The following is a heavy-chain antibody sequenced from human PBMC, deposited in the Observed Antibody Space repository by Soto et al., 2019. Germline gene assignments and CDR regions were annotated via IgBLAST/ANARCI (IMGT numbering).Heavy chain of an antibody. CDR2: IWYDASNK. Sequence: GGSLRLSGAASGFTLSPYCIHWVRHAPCKGLEWVEVIWYDASNKYYADSVKGRFTISREHSENTLYLQMSSLRVDDTAVYYCARTRCSMEASAEYCVQGTLVTDCS. CDR3: ARTRCSMEASAEY. D-gene: IGHD3-10*01. V-gene: IGHV3-33*01. CDR1: GFTLSPYC. J-gene: IGHJ4*02.